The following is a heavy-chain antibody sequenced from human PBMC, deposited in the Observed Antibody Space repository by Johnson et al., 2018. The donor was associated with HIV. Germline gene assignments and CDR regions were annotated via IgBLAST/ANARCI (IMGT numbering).Heavy chain of an antibody. CDR3: ARVGHSGYRSFDI. J-gene: IGHJ3*02. CDR2: ISSSGTTK. Sequence: QMLLVESGGGLVKPGGSLRLSCAASGFTFSDYYMRWIRQAPWKGLEWVSYISSSGTTKNYADSVRGRFTISRDNVKNLVYLQMNSLRAEDTAVYYCARVGHSGYRSFDIWGQGTMVTVSS. CDR1: GFTFSDYY. D-gene: IGHD3-22*01. V-gene: IGHV3-11*04.